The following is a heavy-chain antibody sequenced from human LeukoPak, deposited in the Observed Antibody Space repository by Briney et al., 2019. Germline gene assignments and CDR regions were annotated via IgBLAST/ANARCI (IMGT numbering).Heavy chain of an antibody. D-gene: IGHD4-17*01. CDR1: GGTFSSYA. J-gene: IGHJ4*02. V-gene: IGHV1-69*05. Sequence: PVASVKVSCKASGGTFSSYAISWVRQAPGQGLKWMGRIIPIFGTANYAQKFQGRVTITTDESTSTAYMELSSLRSEVTAVYYCASNYGDYPLCYWGQGTLVTVSS. CDR2: IIPIFGTA. CDR3: ASNYGDYPLCY.